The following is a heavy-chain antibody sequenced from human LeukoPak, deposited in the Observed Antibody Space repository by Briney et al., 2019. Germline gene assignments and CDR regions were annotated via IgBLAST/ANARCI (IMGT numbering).Heavy chain of an antibody. Sequence: KASETLSLTCAVYGGSFNGYYWSWIRQPPGKGLEWIGYIYYSGSTYYNPSLKSRATISLDTSKNQFSVKLSSVTAADTAVYYCARGRSHFDFWGQGTLVTVSS. CDR1: GGSFNGYY. CDR2: IYYSGST. D-gene: IGHD2-15*01. V-gene: IGHV4-59*01. J-gene: IGHJ4*02. CDR3: ARGRSHFDF.